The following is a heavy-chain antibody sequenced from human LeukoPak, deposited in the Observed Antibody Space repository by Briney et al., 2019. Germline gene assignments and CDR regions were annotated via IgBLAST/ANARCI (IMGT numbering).Heavy chain of an antibody. CDR2: IKQDGSEK. J-gene: IGHJ4*02. CDR3: TRVRLGYTYGAPGY. D-gene: IGHD5-18*01. CDR1: GFTFIDYY. V-gene: IGHV3-7*01. Sequence: PGGSLRLSCTASGFTFIDYYMSWIRQAPGKGLEWVASIKQDGSEKYFVDSVKGRFTISRDNTENSLYLQMNSLRAEDTAVYYCTRVRLGYTYGAPGYWGQGTLVTVSS.